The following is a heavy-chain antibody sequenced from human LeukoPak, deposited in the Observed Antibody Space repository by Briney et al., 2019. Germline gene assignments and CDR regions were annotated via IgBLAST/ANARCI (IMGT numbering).Heavy chain of an antibody. CDR3: ARVRYGSGSYSIDY. CDR2: IYYSGST. D-gene: IGHD3-10*01. CDR1: GGSISSGGYY. Sequence: PSQTLSLTCTVSGGSISSGGYYWSWIRQRPGKGLEWIGYIYYSGSTYYNPSLKSRVTISVDTSKNQFSLKLRSVTAADTAVYYCARVRYGSGSYSIDYWGQGTLVTVSS. J-gene: IGHJ4*02. V-gene: IGHV4-31*03.